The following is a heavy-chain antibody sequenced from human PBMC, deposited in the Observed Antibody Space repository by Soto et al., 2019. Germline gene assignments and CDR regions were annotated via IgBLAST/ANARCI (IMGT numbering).Heavy chain of an antibody. D-gene: IGHD2-8*02. CDR2: INHSGST. V-gene: IGHV4-34*01. Sequence: SETLSVTCAVDGGAFSGYYWTWIRQRPGTGLEWSGEINHSGSTNYNPALKSRATISVDTPKNQFPLKLTSVTAADTAVYYCARDKITGLFDYWGQGTLFTVPS. CDR3: ARDKITGLFDY. CDR1: GGAFSGYY. J-gene: IGHJ4*02.